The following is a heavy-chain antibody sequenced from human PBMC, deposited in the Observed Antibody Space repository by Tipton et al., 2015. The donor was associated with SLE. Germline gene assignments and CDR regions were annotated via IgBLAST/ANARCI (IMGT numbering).Heavy chain of an antibody. CDR2: VFYSGST. CDR1: GVSISDHY. V-gene: IGHV4-59*11. D-gene: IGHD3-10*01. CDR3: AREVPGGWFGELPNWFDP. J-gene: IGHJ5*02. Sequence: LRLSCTVSGVSISDHYWTWIRQPPGKGLEWLAYVFYSGSTNYNPSLKSRVTISVDTSKNQFSLKLSSVTAADTAVYYCAREVPGGWFGELPNWFDPWGQGTLVTVSS.